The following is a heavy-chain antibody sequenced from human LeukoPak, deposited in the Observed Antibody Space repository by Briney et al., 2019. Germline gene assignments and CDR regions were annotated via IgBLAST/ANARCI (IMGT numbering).Heavy chain of an antibody. CDR1: GGTFSSYA. CDR2: IIPIFGTA. Sequence: EATVKVSCKASGGTFSSYAISWVRQAPGQGLEWMGRIIPIFGTANYAQKFQGRVTITTDESTSTAYMELSSLRSEDTAVYYCARDDPSTVFDPWGQGTLVTVSS. D-gene: IGHD4-17*01. J-gene: IGHJ5*02. V-gene: IGHV1-69*05. CDR3: ARDDPSTVFDP.